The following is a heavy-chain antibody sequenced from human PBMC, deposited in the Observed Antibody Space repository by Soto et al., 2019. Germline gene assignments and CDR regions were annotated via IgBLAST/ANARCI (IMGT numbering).Heavy chain of an antibody. CDR3: TTVTTVDYYFDY. Sequence: EVQLLESGGGLVQPGGSLRLSCAASGFTFSSYAMSWVRQAPGKGLEWVSAISGSGGSTYYADSVKGRFTISRDNSKNTLYLQMSSLKTEDTAVYYCTTVTTVDYYFDYWGQGTLVTVSS. CDR2: ISGSGGST. J-gene: IGHJ4*02. D-gene: IGHD4-17*01. CDR1: GFTFSSYA. V-gene: IGHV3-23*01.